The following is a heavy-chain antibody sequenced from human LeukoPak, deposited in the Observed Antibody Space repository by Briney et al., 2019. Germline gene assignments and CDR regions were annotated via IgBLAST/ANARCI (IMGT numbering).Heavy chain of an antibody. CDR1: GFIFSSVW. V-gene: IGHV3-15*01. CDR2: IKSKTDGGTT. CDR3: AKANPLIVGARAGGPINF. J-gene: IGHJ3*01. D-gene: IGHD1-26*01. Sequence: GGSLRLSCAASGFIFSSVWMNWVRQAPGKGLEWVGRIKSKTDGGTTDYAAPVKGRFSISRDDSKNTLSLQMNSLKTEDTAVYYCAKANPLIVGARAGGPINFWGQGTMVTVSS.